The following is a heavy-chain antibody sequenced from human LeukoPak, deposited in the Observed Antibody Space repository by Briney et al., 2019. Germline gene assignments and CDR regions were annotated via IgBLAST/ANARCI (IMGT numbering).Heavy chain of an antibody. CDR2: INPSGGST. Sequence: GASVKVSCKASGYTFTRYYMHWVRQAPGQGLEWMGIINPSGGSTSYAQKFQGRVTMTRDTSTSTVYMELSSLRSEDTAAYYCARVANQTFDIWGQGTMVTVSS. D-gene: IGHD2-21*01. CDR3: ARVANQTFDI. J-gene: IGHJ3*02. CDR1: GYTFTRYY. V-gene: IGHV1-46*01.